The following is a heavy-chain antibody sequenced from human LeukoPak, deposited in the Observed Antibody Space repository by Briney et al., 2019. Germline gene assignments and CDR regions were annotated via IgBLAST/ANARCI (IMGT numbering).Heavy chain of an antibody. CDR2: IYYSGST. V-gene: IGHV4-31*03. CDR1: GGSISSGGYY. D-gene: IGHD3-16*01. Sequence: SQTPSLTCTVSGGSISSGGYYWSWIRQHPGKGLEWIGYIYYSGSTYYNPSLKSRVTISVDTSKNQFSLKLSSVTAADTAVYYCARELEYYDYIWGINWFDPWGQGTLVTVSS. J-gene: IGHJ5*02. CDR3: ARELEYYDYIWGINWFDP.